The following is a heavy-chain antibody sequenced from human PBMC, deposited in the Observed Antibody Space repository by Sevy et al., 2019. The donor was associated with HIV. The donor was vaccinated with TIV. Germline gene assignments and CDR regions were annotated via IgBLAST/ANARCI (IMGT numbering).Heavy chain of an antibody. Sequence: GGSLRLSCAASGFTFSSYGMHWVRQAPGKGLEWVAVISYDGSNKYYADSVKGRFTISRDNSKNTLYLQMNSLRAEDTVVYYCAKVRHYDSSGRRAGFDYWGQGTLVTVSS. V-gene: IGHV3-30*18. CDR3: AKVRHYDSSGRRAGFDY. CDR2: ISYDGSNK. J-gene: IGHJ4*02. CDR1: GFTFSSYG. D-gene: IGHD3-22*01.